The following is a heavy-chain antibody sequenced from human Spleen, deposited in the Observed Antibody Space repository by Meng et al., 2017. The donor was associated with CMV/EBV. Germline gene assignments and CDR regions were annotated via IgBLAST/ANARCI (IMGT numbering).Heavy chain of an antibody. CDR1: GFTFSSYA. D-gene: IGHD6-13*01. V-gene: IGHV3-23*03. CDR3: AKGAQQLIFDY. Sequence: SCAASGFTFSSYAMSWVRQAPGKGLEWVSVIYSGGSSTYYADSVKGRFTISRDNSKNTLYLQMNSLRSEDTAVYYCAKGAQQLIFDYWGQGTLVTVSS. J-gene: IGHJ4*02. CDR2: IYSGGSST.